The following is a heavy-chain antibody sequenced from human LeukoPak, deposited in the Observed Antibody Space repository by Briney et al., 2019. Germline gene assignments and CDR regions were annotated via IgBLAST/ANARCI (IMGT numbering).Heavy chain of an antibody. D-gene: IGHD2-15*01. Sequence: SETLSLTCTVSGGSISSYYWSWIRQPPGKGLECIGYIYYSGSTNYNPSLKSRVTISVDTSKSQFSLKLSSVTAADTAVYYCARDSGGDTGAATLGYWGQGTLVTVSS. V-gene: IGHV4-59*01. J-gene: IGHJ4*02. CDR1: GGSISSYY. CDR3: ARDSGGDTGAATLGY. CDR2: IYYSGST.